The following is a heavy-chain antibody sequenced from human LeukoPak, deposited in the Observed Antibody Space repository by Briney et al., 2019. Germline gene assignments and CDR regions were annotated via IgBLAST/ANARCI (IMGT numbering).Heavy chain of an antibody. CDR3: ARGGFSGYESAYYYYGMGV. V-gene: IGHV1-2*04. D-gene: IGHD5-12*01. Sequence: ASVKVSCKASGYTFTGYYMHWVRQAPGQGLEWVGWINPNSGGTNYAQKFQDWVTLTRDTSISTAYMELSRLRSDDTAVYYCARGGFSGYESAYYYYGMGVWGQGATVTVSS. J-gene: IGHJ6*02. CDR2: INPNSGGT. CDR1: GYTFTGYY.